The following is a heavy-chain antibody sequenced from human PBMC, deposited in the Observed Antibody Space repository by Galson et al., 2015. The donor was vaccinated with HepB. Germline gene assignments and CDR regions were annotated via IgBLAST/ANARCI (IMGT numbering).Heavy chain of an antibody. J-gene: IGHJ4*02. D-gene: IGHD6-19*01. CDR2: IWYDGSNK. V-gene: IGHV3-33*01. CDR3: ARLGSGWSFDY. Sequence: SLRLSCAASGFSFSGYGMDWVRQAPGKGLEWVAVIWYDGSNKYYADSVEGRFTISRDNSKNTVYLQMNSLRAEDTAVYYCARLGSGWSFDYWGQGTLVTVSS. CDR1: GFSFSGYG.